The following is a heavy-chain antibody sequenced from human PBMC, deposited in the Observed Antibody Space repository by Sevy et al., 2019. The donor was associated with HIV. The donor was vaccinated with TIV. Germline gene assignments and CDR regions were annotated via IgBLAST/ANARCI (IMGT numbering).Heavy chain of an antibody. CDR2: ISNDRSNK. J-gene: IGHJ4*02. V-gene: IGHV3-30*02. Sequence: GGSLRLSCAASGFSFRNYGMHWVRQAPGKGLEWVAFISNDRSNKYYADSVKGRFTISRDNSQNTLYLQVNNVRADDTAVFYCAKNIWTGYYVPHGYWGQGTLVTVSS. CDR3: AKNIWTGYYVPHGY. D-gene: IGHD3-9*01. CDR1: GFSFRNYG.